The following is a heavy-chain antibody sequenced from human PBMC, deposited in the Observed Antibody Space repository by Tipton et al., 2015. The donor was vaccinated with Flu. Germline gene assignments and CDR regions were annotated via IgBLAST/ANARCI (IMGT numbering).Heavy chain of an antibody. CDR3: ARGLYGGQPYYYGMDC. CDR1: GGSISSYY. J-gene: IGHJ6*02. Sequence: TLSLTCTVSGGSISSYYWSWIREPPGKGLEWIGYIYYSWITNYNPSLKIRVNISVDTSKNQCSLKLSSVTAADTAVYYCARGLYGGQPYYYGMDCWGQGTMFTVS. D-gene: IGHD4-23*01. V-gene: IGHV4-59*01. CDR2: IYYSWIT.